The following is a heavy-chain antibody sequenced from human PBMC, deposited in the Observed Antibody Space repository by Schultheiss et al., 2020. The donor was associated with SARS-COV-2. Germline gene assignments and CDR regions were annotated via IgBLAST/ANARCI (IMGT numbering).Heavy chain of an antibody. CDR2: ISSSSSYI. J-gene: IGHJ4*02. V-gene: IGHV3-11*03. CDR1: GFTFSDYY. D-gene: IGHD5-18*01. CDR3: AKHRGGYSLQPLDY. Sequence: GGSLRLSCAASGFTFSDYYMSWIRQAPGKGLEWVSSISSSSSYIYYADSVKGRFTISRNNSKNTLYLQMNSLRAEDTAVYYCAKHRGGYSLQPLDYWGQRTLVTVSS.